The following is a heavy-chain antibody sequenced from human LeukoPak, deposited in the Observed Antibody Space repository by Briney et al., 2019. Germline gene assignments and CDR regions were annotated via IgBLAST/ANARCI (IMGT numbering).Heavy chain of an antibody. D-gene: IGHD6-13*01. V-gene: IGHV4-59*01. CDR2: IYYSGST. CDR1: GGSISSYY. CDR3: ARESSIAAARSSGNWFDP. J-gene: IGHJ5*02. Sequence: PSETLSLTCTVSGGSISSYYWSWIRQPPGKGLEWIGYIYYSGSTNYNLSLKSRVTISVDTSKNQFSLKLSSVTAADTAVYYCARESSIAAARSSGNWFDPWGQGTLVTVSS.